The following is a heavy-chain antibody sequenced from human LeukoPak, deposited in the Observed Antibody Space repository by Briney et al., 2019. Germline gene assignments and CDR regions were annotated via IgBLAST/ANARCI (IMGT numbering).Heavy chain of an antibody. CDR3: AGGVTIVRGTSKHFDY. J-gene: IGHJ4*02. V-gene: IGHV4-4*07. Sequence: SETLSLTCTVSGGSISSYYWSWIRQPAGPPLEWIGRIYTSGTITYNPSLESRVTISVDTSKNQFSLNLSSVTAADTAVYYCAGGVTIVRGTSKHFDYWGQGTLVTVSS. CDR1: GGSISSYY. CDR2: IYTSGTI. D-gene: IGHD3-10*01.